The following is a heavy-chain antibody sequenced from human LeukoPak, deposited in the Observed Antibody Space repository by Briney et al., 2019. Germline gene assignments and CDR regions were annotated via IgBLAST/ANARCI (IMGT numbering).Heavy chain of an antibody. Sequence: GGSLRLSCAASGFTFSSYAMSWVRQAPGKGLEWASAISGSGGSTYYADSVKGRFTISRDNSKNTLYLQMNSLRAEDTAVYYCAKDPTTYYYDSSGYYYHYWGQGTLVTVSS. CDR1: GFTFSSYA. CDR2: ISGSGGST. D-gene: IGHD3-22*01. J-gene: IGHJ4*02. V-gene: IGHV3-23*01. CDR3: AKDPTTYYYDSSGYYYHY.